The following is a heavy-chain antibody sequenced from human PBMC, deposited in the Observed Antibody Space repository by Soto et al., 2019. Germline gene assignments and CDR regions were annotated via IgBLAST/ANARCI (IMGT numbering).Heavy chain of an antibody. CDR2: IYPGDSET. Sequence: GESLKISCKGSGYNFPNNWIGWVRQMPGKGLEWMGIIYPGDSETRYSPSFQGQVTISADKSISTAYLQWSSLKASDTAMYYCARGSPPYSYYYMDVWGKGTTVTVSS. J-gene: IGHJ6*03. CDR1: GYNFPNNW. V-gene: IGHV5-51*01. CDR3: ARGSPPYSYYYMDV.